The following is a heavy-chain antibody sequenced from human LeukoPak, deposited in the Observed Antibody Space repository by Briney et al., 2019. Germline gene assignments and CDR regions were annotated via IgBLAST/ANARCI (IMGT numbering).Heavy chain of an antibody. CDR1: GFTFDDYA. CDR3: AKGGYYYDSSGHAFDI. CDR2: ISWNSGSI. J-gene: IGHJ3*02. D-gene: IGHD3-22*01. Sequence: GGSLRLSCAVSGFTFDDYAMHWVRQAPGKGLEWVSGISWNSGSIGYADSVKGRFTISRDNAKNSLYLQMNSLRAEDMALYYCAKGGYYYDSSGHAFDIWGQGTMVTVSS. V-gene: IGHV3-9*03.